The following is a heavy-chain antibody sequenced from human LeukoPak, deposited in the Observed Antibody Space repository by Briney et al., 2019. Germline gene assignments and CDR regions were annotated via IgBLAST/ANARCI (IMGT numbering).Heavy chain of an antibody. J-gene: IGHJ4*02. D-gene: IGHD5-12*01. V-gene: IGHV3-30*04. CDR1: GFTFSSYA. Sequence: GGSLRLSCAASGFTFSSYAMHWVRQAPGKGLEWVAVISYDGSNKYYADSVKGRFTISRDNSKNTLYLQMNSLRAEDTAVYYCAKDRGGYSGYDPDYWGQGTLVTVSS. CDR3: AKDRGGYSGYDPDY. CDR2: ISYDGSNK.